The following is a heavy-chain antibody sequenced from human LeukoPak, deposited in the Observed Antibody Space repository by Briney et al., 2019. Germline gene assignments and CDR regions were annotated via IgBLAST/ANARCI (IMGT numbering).Heavy chain of an antibody. Sequence: KSSETLSLTCAVYGDSFSGYYWSWIRQPPGKGLEWIGEINHSGSTNYNPSLKSRVTISVDTSKNQFSLKLSSVTAADTAVYYCARGRRYCSSTSCFLYYYYMDVWGKGTTVTVSS. V-gene: IGHV4-34*01. CDR2: INHSGST. CDR1: GDSFSGYY. CDR3: ARGRRYCSSTSCFLYYYYMDV. D-gene: IGHD2-2*01. J-gene: IGHJ6*03.